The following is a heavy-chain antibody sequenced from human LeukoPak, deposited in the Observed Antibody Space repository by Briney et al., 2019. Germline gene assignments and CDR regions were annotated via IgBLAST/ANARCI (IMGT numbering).Heavy chain of an antibody. V-gene: IGHV3-23*01. D-gene: IGHD4-17*01. CDR1: GFTFSSYA. Sequence: GWSLRLSCAAPGFTFSSYAMHWVRQAPGKGLEWVSVISGSGGGTYYADSVKGRFTISGDNPKNTVYLQMNSLRAEDTALYYCAKGGVYGDYYFDYWGQGTLVTVSS. CDR3: AKGGVYGDYYFDY. J-gene: IGHJ4*02. CDR2: ISGSGGGT.